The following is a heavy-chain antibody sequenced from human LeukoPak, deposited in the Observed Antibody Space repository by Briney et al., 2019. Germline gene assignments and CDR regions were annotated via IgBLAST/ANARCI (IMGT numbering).Heavy chain of an antibody. D-gene: IGHD3-3*01. CDR2: ISYDGSNK. CDR3: ARGDYDFWSGFAHGPEYFQH. Sequence: GGSLRLSCAASGFTVSSYAMHWVRQTPGKGLEWVAVISYDGSNKYYADSVKGRFTISRDNSKNTLYLQMNSLRAEDTAVYYCARGDYDFWSGFAHGPEYFQHWGQGTLVTVSS. CDR1: GFTVSSYA. V-gene: IGHV3-30*01. J-gene: IGHJ1*01.